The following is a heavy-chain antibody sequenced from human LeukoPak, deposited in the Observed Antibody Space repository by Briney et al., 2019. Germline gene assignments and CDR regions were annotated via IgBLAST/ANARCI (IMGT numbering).Heavy chain of an antibody. V-gene: IGHV3-21*01. CDR2: ISSSSSYI. J-gene: IGHJ5*02. Sequence: GGSLRLSCTASGFTFSSYAMNWVRQAPGKGLEWVSSISSSSSYIYYADSVKGRFTISRDNAKNSLYLQMNSLRAEDTAVYYCAREVGAGTTWFDPWGQGTLVTVSS. CDR3: AREVGAGTTWFDP. D-gene: IGHD1-7*01. CDR1: GFTFSSYA.